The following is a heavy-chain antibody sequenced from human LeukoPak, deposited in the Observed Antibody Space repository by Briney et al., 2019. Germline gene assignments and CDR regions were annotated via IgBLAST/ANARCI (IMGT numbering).Heavy chain of an antibody. V-gene: IGHV4-59*08. CDR2: VFYSGIT. Sequence: SETLSLTCTVSGGSIATYYWTWLRQPPGKALEWMGFVFYSGITKYNPSLESRVTISLDASKNQFSLKLNSVIAADTAVYYCARRVATKPKYCFDSWGRGTLVTVSS. J-gene: IGHJ4*02. CDR1: GGSIATYY. D-gene: IGHD5-24*01. CDR3: ARRVATKPKYCFDS.